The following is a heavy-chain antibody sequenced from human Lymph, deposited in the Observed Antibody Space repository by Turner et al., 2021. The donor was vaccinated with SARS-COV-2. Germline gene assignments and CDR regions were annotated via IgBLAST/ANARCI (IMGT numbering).Heavy chain of an antibody. Sequence: QVQLVESGGGVVQPGRSLRLSCAASGFTFSSSGMHWVRQAPGKGLEWVAVIWDDGSNKYYADSVKGRFTISRDNSKNTLYLQMNSLRAEDTAVYYCARVKGYNGYDLRYYYGMDVWGQGTTVTVSS. V-gene: IGHV3-33*01. J-gene: IGHJ6*02. CDR2: IWDDGSNK. CDR3: ARVKGYNGYDLRYYYGMDV. D-gene: IGHD5-12*01. CDR1: GFTFSSSG.